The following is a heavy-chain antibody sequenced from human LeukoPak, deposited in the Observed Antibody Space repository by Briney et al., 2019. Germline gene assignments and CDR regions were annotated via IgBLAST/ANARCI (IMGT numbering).Heavy chain of an antibody. CDR2: ISGSGGST. D-gene: IGHD1-26*01. Sequence: GGSLRLSCAASGFTFSTYALSWVRQAPGKGPEWVSVISGSGGSTYYADSVKGRFTISRDNSKNTLYLQMNSLRAEDTAVYYCAREVGPNDYWGQGTLVTVSS. CDR1: GFTFSTYA. J-gene: IGHJ4*02. V-gene: IGHV3-23*01. CDR3: AREVGPNDY.